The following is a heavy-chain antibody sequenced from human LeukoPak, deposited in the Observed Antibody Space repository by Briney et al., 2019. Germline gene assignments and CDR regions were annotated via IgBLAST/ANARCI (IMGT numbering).Heavy chain of an antibody. Sequence: SETLSLTCTVSGGSISSGGYYWSWIRQHPGEGLEWIGYIHYSGSTYYNPSLKSRVTISVDTSKNQFSLKLSSVTAADTAVYYCARITATGNWFDPWGQGTLVTVSS. J-gene: IGHJ5*02. V-gene: IGHV4-31*03. CDR2: IHYSGST. CDR1: GGSISSGGYY. CDR3: ARITATGNWFDP. D-gene: IGHD4-11*01.